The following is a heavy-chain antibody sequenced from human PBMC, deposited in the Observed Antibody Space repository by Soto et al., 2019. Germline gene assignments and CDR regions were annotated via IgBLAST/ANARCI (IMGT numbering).Heavy chain of an antibody. V-gene: IGHV1-8*01. CDR2: VNPTSGNT. CDR1: GYTFTSFD. Sequence: ASVKVSCKASGYTFTSFDINWVRQATGQGLEWVGWVNPTSGNTGYAQKFQGRVTMTRNTSINTAYLELSSLRSEDTAMYYCARDPVIIGTTRRFDYWGQGTLVTVSS. CDR3: ARDPVIIGTTRRFDY. D-gene: IGHD1-1*01. J-gene: IGHJ4*01.